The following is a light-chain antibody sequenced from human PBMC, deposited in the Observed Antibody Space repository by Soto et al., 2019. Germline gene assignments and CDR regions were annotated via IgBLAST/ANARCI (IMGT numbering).Light chain of an antibody. CDR3: QQSYSIPRLT. CDR2: AAS. J-gene: IGKJ3*01. V-gene: IGKV1-39*01. Sequence: DMQMTQSPSSLSASVGDRVSITCRSSQNISNYLHWYQQRPGKAPKFLIYAASNLRSGVPSRFSGSGSGTDFTLTISSLQSEDFATYYCQQSYSIPRLTFGPGTRVEIK. CDR1: QNISNY.